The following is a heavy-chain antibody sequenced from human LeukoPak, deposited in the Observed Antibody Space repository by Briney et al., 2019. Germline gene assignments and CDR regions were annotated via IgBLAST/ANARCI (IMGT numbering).Heavy chain of an antibody. CDR2: MSPNSGNT. Sequence: ASVKVSCKASGYTFTSYDINWMRQATGQGLEWMGWMSPNSGNTGYALKFQGRVTMTRDTSIGTAYLELSSLRSEDSAVYYCVRTPPNWGADFWGQGTLVTVSS. J-gene: IGHJ4*02. V-gene: IGHV1-8*01. CDR3: VRTPPNWGADF. CDR1: GYTFTSYD. D-gene: IGHD7-27*01.